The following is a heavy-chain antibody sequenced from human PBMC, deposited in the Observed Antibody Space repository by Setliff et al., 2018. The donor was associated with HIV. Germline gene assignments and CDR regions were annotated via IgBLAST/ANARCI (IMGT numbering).Heavy chain of an antibody. CDR1: GYTFTSYA. CDR2: INTNTGNP. Sequence: ASVKVSCKASGYTFTSYAMNWVRQAPGQGLEWMGWINTNTGNPTYAQGFTGRFVFSLDTSVSTAFLQISSLKAEDTAVYFCAREETLGALDIWGQGTMVTVSS. J-gene: IGHJ3*02. CDR3: AREETLGALDI. V-gene: IGHV7-4-1*02.